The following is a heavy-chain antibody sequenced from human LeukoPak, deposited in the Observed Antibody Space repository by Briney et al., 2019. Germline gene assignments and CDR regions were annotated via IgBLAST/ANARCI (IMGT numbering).Heavy chain of an antibody. V-gene: IGHV3-9*01. CDR3: AKGQLVRGYYYYYYMDV. CDR1: GFTFDDYA. D-gene: IGHD6-13*01. CDR2: ISWNSGSI. Sequence: PGRSLRLSCAASGFTFDDYAMHWVRQAPGKGLEWVSGISWNSGSIGYADSVKGRFTISRDNAKHSLYLQMNSLRAEDTALYYCAKGQLVRGYYYYYYMDVWGKGTTVTVSS. J-gene: IGHJ6*03.